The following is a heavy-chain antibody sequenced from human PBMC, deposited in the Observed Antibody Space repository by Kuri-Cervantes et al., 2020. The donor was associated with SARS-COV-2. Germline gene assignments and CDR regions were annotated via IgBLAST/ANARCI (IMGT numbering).Heavy chain of an antibody. CDR2: IKQDGSEK. V-gene: IGHV3-7*01. CDR1: GFTFSSYS. D-gene: IGHD2-15*01. CDR3: AGDCSGGSCHFDY. Sequence: GGSLRLSCAASGFTFSSYSMNWVRQAPGKGLEWVANIKQDGSEKYYVDSVKGRFTISRDNAKNSLYPQMDSLRAEDTAVYYCAGDCSGGSCHFDYWGQGTLVTVSS. J-gene: IGHJ4*02.